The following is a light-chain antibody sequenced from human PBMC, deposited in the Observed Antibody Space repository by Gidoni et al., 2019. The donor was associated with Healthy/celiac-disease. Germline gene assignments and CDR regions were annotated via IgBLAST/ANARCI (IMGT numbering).Light chain of an antibody. CDR2: DAY. CDR3: QQYNSYSPYT. CDR1: QSISSW. Sequence: DIQMTQSPSTLSASVGDRVTITCRASQSISSWLAWYQQKPGKAPKLLIYDAYRLESGVPSRFSGSGSGTEFTLTIRSLQPDDFATYYCQQYNSYSPYTFGQGTKLEIK. V-gene: IGKV1-5*01. J-gene: IGKJ2*01.